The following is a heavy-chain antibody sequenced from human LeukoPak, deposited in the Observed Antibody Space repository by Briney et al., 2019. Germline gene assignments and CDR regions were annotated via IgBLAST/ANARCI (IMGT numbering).Heavy chain of an antibody. Sequence: PGGSLRLSCAASGFTFSSYAMSWVRQAPGKWLEWVSAISGSGGSTYYADSVKGRFTISRDNSKNTLYLQMNSLRAEDTAVYYCVRGLCGGDCYFDYFDYWGQGTLVTVSS. J-gene: IGHJ4*02. V-gene: IGHV3-23*01. CDR3: VRGLCGGDCYFDYFDY. CDR2: ISGSGGST. D-gene: IGHD2-21*02. CDR1: GFTFSSYA.